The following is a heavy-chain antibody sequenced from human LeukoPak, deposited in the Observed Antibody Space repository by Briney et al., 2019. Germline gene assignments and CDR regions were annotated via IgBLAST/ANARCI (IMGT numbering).Heavy chain of an antibody. D-gene: IGHD2-15*01. CDR1: GFTFSNYW. CDR2: IKQDGSDK. CDR3: ARDVTPFI. V-gene: IGHV3-7*01. J-gene: IGHJ4*02. Sequence: GGSLRLSCAASGFTFSNYWMTWVRQAPGKGLEWVANIKQDGSDKYYVDSVKGRFTISRDNTNNSLYLQMNSLRAEDTAVYYCARDVTPFIWGQGTLVTVSS.